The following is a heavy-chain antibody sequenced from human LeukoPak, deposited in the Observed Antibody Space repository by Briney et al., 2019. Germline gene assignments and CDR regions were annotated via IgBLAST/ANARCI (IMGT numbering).Heavy chain of an antibody. J-gene: IGHJ4*02. D-gene: IGHD3-22*01. CDR3: ARGGYYDSSGYPKND. Sequence: ASVKVSCKASGYTFTGYYMHWVRQAPGQGLEWMGWINPNSGGTNYAQKFQGRVTMTRDTSISTAYMELSRLRSDDTAVYYCARGGYYDSSGYPKNDRGQGTLVTVSS. CDR2: INPNSGGT. CDR1: GYTFTGYY. V-gene: IGHV1-2*02.